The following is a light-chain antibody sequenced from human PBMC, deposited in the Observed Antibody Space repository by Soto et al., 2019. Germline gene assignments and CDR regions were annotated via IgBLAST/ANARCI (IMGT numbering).Light chain of an antibody. J-gene: IGKJ1*01. Sequence: EIVLTQSPGTLSLSPGERATLSCRASQTISGSYLAWYQNKPGQAPRLLFYGATGRATGLPNRLSNSGSGTEFTLPISRLEPEEFAVYYCHQYVASPRTFGQGTKVEI. CDR1: QTISGSY. V-gene: IGKV3-20*01. CDR2: GAT. CDR3: HQYVASPRT.